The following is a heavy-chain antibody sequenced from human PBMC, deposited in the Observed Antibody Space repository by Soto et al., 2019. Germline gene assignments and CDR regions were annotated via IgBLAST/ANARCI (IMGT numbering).Heavy chain of an antibody. D-gene: IGHD4-17*01. Sequence: EVQLVESGGGLIQPGGSLRLSCAASGFTVSSNYMSWVRQAPGKGLEWVSVIYSRGSTYYADSVKGRFTISRDNSKNTVYLQLNSLRAEDTAVYHCARGNPVRPEYYFDYWGQGTLVTVSS. J-gene: IGHJ4*02. CDR1: GFTVSSNY. CDR2: IYSRGST. V-gene: IGHV3-53*01. CDR3: ARGNPVRPEYYFDY.